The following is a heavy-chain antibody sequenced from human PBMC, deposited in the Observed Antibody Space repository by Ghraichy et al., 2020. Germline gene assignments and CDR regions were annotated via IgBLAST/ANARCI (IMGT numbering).Heavy chain of an antibody. CDR1: GVTFSSYG. D-gene: IGHD6-19*01. CDR3: EKIPVAGRWYFDL. CDR2: ISKSGDDT. J-gene: IGHJ2*01. Sequence: WGSLRLSCAASGVTFSSYGMMWVRQAPGKELVLDSAISKSGDDTYYTDSVKGRFTLSRDNSKNTLYLQMNSLRAEDTAVYHCEKIPVAGRWYFDLWGRGTLVTVSS. V-gene: IGHV3-23*01.